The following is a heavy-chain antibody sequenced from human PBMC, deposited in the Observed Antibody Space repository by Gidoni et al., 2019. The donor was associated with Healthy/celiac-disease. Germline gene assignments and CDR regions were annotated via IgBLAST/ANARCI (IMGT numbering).Heavy chain of an antibody. CDR3: AREYYDSSGYYGY. D-gene: IGHD3-22*01. J-gene: IGHJ4*02. Sequence: QVQLVQSGAAVKKPGSSVQVSCKASGGTFSSYAISWVRQAPGQGLEWMGGIIPIFGTANYAQKFQGRVTITADESTSTAYMELSSLRSEDTAVYYCAREYYDSSGYYGYWGQGTLVTVSS. CDR2: IIPIFGTA. V-gene: IGHV1-69*01. CDR1: GGTFSSYA.